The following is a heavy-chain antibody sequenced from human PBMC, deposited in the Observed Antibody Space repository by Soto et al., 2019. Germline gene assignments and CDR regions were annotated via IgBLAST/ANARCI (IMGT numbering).Heavy chain of an antibody. CDR1: GGSISSGGYY. J-gene: IGHJ5*02. CDR3: ARAGHISSSEGANRFDP. D-gene: IGHD6-6*01. Sequence: QVQLQESGPGLVKPSQTLSLTCTVSGGSISSGGYYWSWIRQHPGRGLEWVGYIYYSLSTYFNPSLKSRLTISVDTYKNQFSLQLSPVTAADTAVYYCARAGHISSSEGANRFDPWGQGTLVTVSS. V-gene: IGHV4-31*03. CDR2: IYYSLST.